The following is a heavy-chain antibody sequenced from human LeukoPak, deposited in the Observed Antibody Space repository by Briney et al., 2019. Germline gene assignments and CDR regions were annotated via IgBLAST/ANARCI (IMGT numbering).Heavy chain of an antibody. CDR2: IIPIFGTA. D-gene: IGHD3-10*01. CDR3: ARASLENYYYGSGSYYNRALGYYYYMDV. J-gene: IGHJ6*03. Sequence: GASVKVSSKASGGTFSSYAISWVRQAPGQGLEWMGGIIPIFGTANYAQKFQGRVTITADESTSTAYMELSSLRSEDTAVYYCARASLENYYYGSGSYYNRALGYYYYMDVWGKGTTVTVSS. V-gene: IGHV1-69*13. CDR1: GGTFSSYA.